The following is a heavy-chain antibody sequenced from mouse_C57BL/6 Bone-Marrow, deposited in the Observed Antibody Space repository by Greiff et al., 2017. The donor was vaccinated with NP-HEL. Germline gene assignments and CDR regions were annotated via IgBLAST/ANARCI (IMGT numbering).Heavy chain of an antibody. CDR2: IWTGGGT. J-gene: IGHJ4*01. CDR1: GFSLTSYA. D-gene: IGHD1-1*01. V-gene: IGHV2-9-1*01. CDR3: ARGAYGSIIYAMDY. Sequence: VMLVESGPGLVAHSQSLSITCTVSGFSLTSYAISWVRQPPGKGLEWLGVIWTGGGTNYNSALKSRLSISKDNSKSQVFLKMNSLQTDDTARYYCARGAYGSIIYAMDYWGQGTSVTVSS.